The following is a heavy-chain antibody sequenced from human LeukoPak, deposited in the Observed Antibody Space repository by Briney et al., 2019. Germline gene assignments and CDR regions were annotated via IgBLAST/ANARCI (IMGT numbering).Heavy chain of an antibody. CDR1: GYTLTELS. CDR3: ATDLGGGSYSGVLDGSY. D-gene: IGHD1-26*01. J-gene: IGHJ4*02. V-gene: IGHV1-24*01. CDR2: FDPEDGET. Sequence: GASVKVSCKVSGYTLTELSMHWVRQAPGKGLEWMGGFDPEDGETIYAQKSQGRVTMTEDTSTDTAYMELSSLRSEDTAVYYCATDLGGGSYSGVLDGSYWGQGTLVTVSS.